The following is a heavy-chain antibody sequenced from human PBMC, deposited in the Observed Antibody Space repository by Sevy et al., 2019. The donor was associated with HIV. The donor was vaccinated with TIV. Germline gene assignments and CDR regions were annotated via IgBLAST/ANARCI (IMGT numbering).Heavy chain of an antibody. D-gene: IGHD2-2*03. V-gene: IGHV3-23*01. CDR3: AKPPWIDQRAFEY. CDR2: ISGNVDNT. CDR1: GFTFSSYA. J-gene: IGHJ4*02. Sequence: GGSLRLSCAASGFTFSSYAMSWVRQAPGKGLEWVSSISGNVDNTYYADSVKGRFIISRDNSKNTLYLQMNSLRAEDTAVYYCAKPPWIDQRAFEYRGQGILVTVSS.